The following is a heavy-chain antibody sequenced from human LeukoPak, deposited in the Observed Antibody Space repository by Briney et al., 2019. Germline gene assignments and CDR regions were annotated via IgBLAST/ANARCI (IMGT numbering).Heavy chain of an antibody. D-gene: IGHD4-17*01. V-gene: IGHV1-69*13. CDR2: IIPSFGTA. J-gene: IGHJ3*02. Sequence: GASLKVSCKASGGTFSSYAISWVRQAPGKGLEWMGGIIPSFGTANYAHNLQGRVTITSDESTRTAYMELSSLRSEHTAVYYCARDRGDYGDYGAFVIWGQGTMVTVSS. CDR1: GGTFSSYA. CDR3: ARDRGDYGDYGAFVI.